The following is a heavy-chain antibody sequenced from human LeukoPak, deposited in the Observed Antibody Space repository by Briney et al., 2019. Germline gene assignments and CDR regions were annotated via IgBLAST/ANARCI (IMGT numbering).Heavy chain of an antibody. V-gene: IGHV4-39*07. J-gene: IGHJ3*02. D-gene: IGHD3-10*01. Sequence: PSETLSLTCTVSGGSISSSSYYWGWIRQPPGKGLEWIGSIYYSGSTYYNPSLKSRVTISVDTSKNQFSLKLSPVTAADTAVYYCARPMVRGAFDIWGQGTMVTVSS. CDR1: GGSISSSSYY. CDR2: IYYSGST. CDR3: ARPMVRGAFDI.